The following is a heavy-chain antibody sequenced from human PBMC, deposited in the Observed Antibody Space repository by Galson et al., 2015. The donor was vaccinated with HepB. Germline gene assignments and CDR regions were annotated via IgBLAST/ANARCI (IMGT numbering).Heavy chain of an antibody. Sequence: PALVKPTQPLTLTCTFSGFSLSTSGVGVGWLRQPPGKALEWLALIYWDDDKRYSPSLKSRLTITKDTSKNQVVLTMTNMDPVDTATYYCARHIAAAGDFDYWGQGTLVTVSS. CDR3: ARHIAAAGDFDY. CDR1: GFSLSTSGVG. CDR2: IYWDDDK. J-gene: IGHJ4*02. D-gene: IGHD6-13*01. V-gene: IGHV2-5*02.